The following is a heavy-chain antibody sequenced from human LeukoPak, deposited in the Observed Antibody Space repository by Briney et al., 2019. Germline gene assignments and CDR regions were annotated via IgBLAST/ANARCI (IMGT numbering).Heavy chain of an antibody. D-gene: IGHD3-22*01. Sequence: PSETLSLTCTVSGGSISSGGYYWSWIRQPPGKGLEWIGYIYHSGSTYYNPSLKSRVTISVDRSKNQFSLKLSSVTAADTVVYYCARDLAGDSSGYWSVGTTYWGQGTLVTVSA. CDR3: ARDLAGDSSGYWSVGTTY. V-gene: IGHV4-30-2*01. J-gene: IGHJ4*02. CDR2: IYHSGST. CDR1: GGSISSGGYY.